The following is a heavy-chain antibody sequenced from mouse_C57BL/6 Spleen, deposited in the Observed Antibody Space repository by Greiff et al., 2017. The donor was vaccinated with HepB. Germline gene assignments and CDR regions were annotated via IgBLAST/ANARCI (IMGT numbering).Heavy chain of an antibody. D-gene: IGHD2-3*01. CDR1: GFTFSSYG. CDR2: ISSGGSYT. J-gene: IGHJ2*01. Sequence: EVKLMESGGDLVKPGGSLKLSCAASGFTFSSYGMSWVRQTPDKRLEWVATISSGGSYTSYPDSVKGRFTIARDNAKNTLYLQMSRLKSEDTAMYYCARLWDGYYFDDWGQGTTLTVSS. V-gene: IGHV5-6*01. CDR3: ARLWDGYYFDD.